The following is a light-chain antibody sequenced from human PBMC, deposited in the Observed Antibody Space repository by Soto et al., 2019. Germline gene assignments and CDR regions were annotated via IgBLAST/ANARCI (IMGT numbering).Light chain of an antibody. CDR2: GNI. J-gene: IGLJ1*01. Sequence: QSVLTQPPSVSGAPGQRVTISCTGSSSNTGADYDVHWYQHLPGSAPKLLIFGNINRPSGVPDRFSGSKSGTSASLAITGLQAEDEGDYYCQSYDSTLSARYVFGTGTKVTVL. V-gene: IGLV1-40*01. CDR3: QSYDSTLSARYV. CDR1: SSNTGADYD.